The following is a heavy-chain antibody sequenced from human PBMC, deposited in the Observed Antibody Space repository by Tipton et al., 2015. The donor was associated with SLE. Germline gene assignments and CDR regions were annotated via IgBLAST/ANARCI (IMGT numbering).Heavy chain of an antibody. CDR3: ARGSRCYDSSGYYQNFDY. J-gene: IGHJ4*02. CDR1: GFSFSVHG. V-gene: IGHV3-48*01. CDR2: ISGSGSTM. D-gene: IGHD3-22*01. Sequence: SLRLSCRASGFSFSVHGMHWVRQAPGKGLEWLSYISGSGSTMFYADSVKGRFTISRDNSKNTLYLQMNSLRPEDTAVYYCARGSRCYDSSGYYQNFDYWGQGTLVSVSS.